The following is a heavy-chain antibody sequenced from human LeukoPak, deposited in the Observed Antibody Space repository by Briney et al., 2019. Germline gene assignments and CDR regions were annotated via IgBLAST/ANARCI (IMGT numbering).Heavy chain of an antibody. V-gene: IGHV3-48*04. Sequence: GGSLRLSCAASGFTFSSYSMNWVRQAPGKGLEWVSYISSSSSTIYYADPVKGRFTISRDNAKNSLYLQMNSLRAEDTAVYYCARGQRIVVVPAASDAFDIWGQGTMVTVSS. D-gene: IGHD2-2*01. J-gene: IGHJ3*02. CDR2: ISSSSSTI. CDR1: GFTFSSYS. CDR3: ARGQRIVVVPAASDAFDI.